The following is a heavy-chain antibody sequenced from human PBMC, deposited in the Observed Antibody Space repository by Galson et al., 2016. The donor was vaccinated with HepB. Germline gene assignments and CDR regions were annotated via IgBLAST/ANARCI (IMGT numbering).Heavy chain of an antibody. V-gene: IGHV4-59*02. Sequence: LSLTCPVSGGSVRGQYWNWIRQPPGTGLEWIGYISNSGDSKYKPSLQSRVTISIDTFRNQFSLNLPSVTAADTAVYYCARSFGSGNYLDSWGQGALVTVSS. CDR2: ISNSGDS. J-gene: IGHJ5*01. D-gene: IGHD3-10*01. CDR1: GGSVRGQY. CDR3: ARSFGSGNYLDS.